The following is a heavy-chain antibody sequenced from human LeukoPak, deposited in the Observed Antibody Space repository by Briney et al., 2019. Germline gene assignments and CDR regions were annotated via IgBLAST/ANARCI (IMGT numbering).Heavy chain of an antibody. CDR2: INPSAGST. V-gene: IGHV1-46*01. D-gene: IGHD5-12*01. CDR3: ARDRRYNDYDYCFDS. J-gene: IGHJ4*02. CDR1: VYTFTAYY. Sequence: GASVTVSFTSSVYTFTAYYMHWVRQPPGHGLEWMGIINPSAGSTTYAQKFQGRVAMTRDTSTSTVYMELSSLRFEDTAVYYCARDRRYNDYDYCFDSWGQGTLVTVSS.